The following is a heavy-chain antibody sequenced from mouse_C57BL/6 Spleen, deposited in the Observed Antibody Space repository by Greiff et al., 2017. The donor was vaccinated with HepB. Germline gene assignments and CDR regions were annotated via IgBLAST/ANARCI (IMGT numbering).Heavy chain of an antibody. Sequence: EVQLVESGGGLVQPGGSLKLSCAASGFTFSDYGMAWVRQAPRKGPEWVAFISNLAYSIYYADTVTGRFTISRENAKNTLYLDMSSLRSEDTAMYYCAGRDATRGYFDCWGQSTTLAVAS. V-gene: IGHV5-15*01. CDR2: ISNLAYSI. D-gene: IGHD1-1*01. J-gene: IGHJ2*01. CDR3: AGRDATRGYFDC. CDR1: GFTFSDYG.